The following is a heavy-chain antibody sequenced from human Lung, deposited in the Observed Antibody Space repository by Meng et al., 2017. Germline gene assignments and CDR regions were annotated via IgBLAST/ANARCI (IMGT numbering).Heavy chain of an antibody. V-gene: IGHV1-24*01. CDR3: ATIEEYDSSGFGLDY. D-gene: IGHD3-22*01. J-gene: IGHJ4*02. CDR1: GYTLTELS. CDR2: FDPEDDET. Sequence: QVQLAQSGAEVKKPGASVKVSCKGSGYTLTELSMHWVRQAPGKGLEWMGGFDPEDDETLYAQKFQGRVTMTKDTSTDTAYMELSSLRSEDTAVYYCATIEEYDSSGFGLDYWGQGTLVTVSS.